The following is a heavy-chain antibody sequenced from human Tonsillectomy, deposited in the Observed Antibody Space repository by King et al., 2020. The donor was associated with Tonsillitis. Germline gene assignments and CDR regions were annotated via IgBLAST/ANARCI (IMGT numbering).Heavy chain of an antibody. CDR1: GDSVSSNSAA. CDR3: ARVKIGPSFPDGYYFDY. Sequence: VQLQQSGPGLVKPSQTLSLTCAISGDSVSSNSAAWNWIRQSPSRGLEWLGRTYYRSKCYNDYAVSVKSRITINPDTSKNQFSLQLNSVTPEDTAVYYCARVKIGPSFPDGYYFDYWGQGTLVTVSS. V-gene: IGHV6-1*01. J-gene: IGHJ4*02. D-gene: IGHD3-16*02. CDR2: TYYRSKCYN.